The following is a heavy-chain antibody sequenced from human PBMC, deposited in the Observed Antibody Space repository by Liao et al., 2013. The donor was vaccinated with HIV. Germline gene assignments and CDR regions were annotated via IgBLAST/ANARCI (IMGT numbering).Heavy chain of an antibody. V-gene: IGHV4-59*01. CDR3: ATSGGPYWFFNI. Sequence: QVQLQESGPGLVKPSETLSLTCTVSGDSMTSYYWNWIRQSPGKGLEWIAYVSDSGSTNYNPSLESRVTISVDTSRNRFSLKVSSVTAADTAVYYCATSGGPYWFFNIWGRGTLVAVSS. CDR1: GDSMTSYY. CDR2: VSDSGST. J-gene: IGHJ2*01. D-gene: IGHD3-16*01.